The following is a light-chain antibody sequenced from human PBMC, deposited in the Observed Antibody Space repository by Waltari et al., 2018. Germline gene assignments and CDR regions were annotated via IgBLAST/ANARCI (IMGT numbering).Light chain of an antibody. V-gene: IGLV1-40*01. CDR2: GYN. J-gene: IGLJ2*01. CDR1: GSNIGAGYD. CDR3: QSYDRSLSGV. Sequence: QSALTQPPSVSGAPGQRVTISCTGSGSNIGAGYDVHWYQQFPGTVPILLLSGYNNRPAGVPDRFAASKTGTSASLAITGLQAEDEADYYCQSYDRSLSGVFGGGTKLTVL.